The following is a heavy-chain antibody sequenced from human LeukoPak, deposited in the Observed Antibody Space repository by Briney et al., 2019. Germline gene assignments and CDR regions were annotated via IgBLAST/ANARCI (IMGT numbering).Heavy chain of an antibody. J-gene: IGHJ4*02. CDR3: ARDLAVLLSDY. Sequence: SETVSRTCTVSGCSVSSYYWSWLRQPAGKGLEWIGRIYTSGSTNYNPSLKSRVTMSVDTSKNQFSLELSTRTSANVPVYYCARDLAVLLSDYWSQGTLVTVSS. CDR1: GCSVSSYY. CDR2: IYTSGST. V-gene: IGHV4-4*07. D-gene: IGHD1-1*01.